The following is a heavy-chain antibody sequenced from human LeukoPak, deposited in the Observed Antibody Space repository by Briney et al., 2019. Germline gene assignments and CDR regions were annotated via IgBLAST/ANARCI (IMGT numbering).Heavy chain of an antibody. D-gene: IGHD3-22*01. CDR3: ARHGRGNYYDSSGHYGPVVY. Sequence: GESLKISCKGSGYSFTSYWIGWVRQMPGKGLEWMGIIYPGDSDTRYSPSFQGQVTISADKSISTAYLQWSSLKASDTAMYYCARHGRGNYYDSSGHYGPVVYWGQGTLVTVSS. J-gene: IGHJ4*02. V-gene: IGHV5-51*01. CDR1: GYSFTSYW. CDR2: IYPGDSDT.